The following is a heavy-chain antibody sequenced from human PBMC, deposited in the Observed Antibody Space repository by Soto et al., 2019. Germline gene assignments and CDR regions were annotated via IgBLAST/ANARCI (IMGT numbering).Heavy chain of an antibody. CDR1: GFTFRSTW. CDR2: IKSIGDGGTT. V-gene: IGHV3-15*07. J-gene: IGHJ4*02. CDR3: STDPPKLLGPFDY. Sequence: EVQLVESGGGLVKPGGSLRLACAASGFTFRSTWMNWVRQAPGKGLEWVGRIKSIGDGGTTDYAAPVKGRFTISRDDSKDTLYLQMSSLKAEDTAVYFCSTDPPKLLGPFDYWGQGTRVTVS.